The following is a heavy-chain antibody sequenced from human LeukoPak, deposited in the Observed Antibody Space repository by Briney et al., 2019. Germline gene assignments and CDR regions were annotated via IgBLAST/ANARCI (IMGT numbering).Heavy chain of an antibody. CDR1: GGSISSSSYY. D-gene: IGHD1-14*01. CDR2: IYYSGST. CDR3: ERDYMPEKYLPPTDY. J-gene: IGHJ4*02. Sequence: SETLSLTCIVSGGSISSSSYYWGWIRQPPGKGLEWIGSIYYSGSTYYNPSLKSRVTISVDTSKNQFSLKLSSVTAADTAVYYWERDYMPEKYLPPTDYWGQGTLVTVSS. V-gene: IGHV4-39*07.